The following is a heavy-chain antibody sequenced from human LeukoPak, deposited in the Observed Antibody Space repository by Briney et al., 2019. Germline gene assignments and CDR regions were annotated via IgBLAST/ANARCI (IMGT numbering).Heavy chain of an antibody. CDR3: PRGGGHCSRGSCYEGGWFGP. Sequence: PSETLSLTCAVYGASFSGYYWSWIRQPPGKGLEWIGEINHRGSINYNPSLKSRVTISVDTSKNQFSLKLSSVTAADTAVYYCPRGGGHCSRGSCYEGGWFGPWGQGTLVTVSS. V-gene: IGHV4-34*01. D-gene: IGHD2-15*01. CDR2: INHRGSI. CDR1: GASFSGYY. J-gene: IGHJ5*02.